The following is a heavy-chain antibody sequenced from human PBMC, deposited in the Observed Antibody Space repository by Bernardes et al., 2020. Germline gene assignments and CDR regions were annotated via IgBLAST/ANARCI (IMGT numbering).Heavy chain of an antibody. J-gene: IGHJ5*02. Sequence: ASMKVSCKASGYTFTGYYMHWVRQAPGQGLEWMGRINPNSGGTNYAQKFQGRVTMTRDTSISTAYMELSRLRSDDTAVYYCAREPRVQGVIKANWFDPWGQGTLVTVSS. CDR1: GYTFTGYY. CDR3: AREPRVQGVIKANWFDP. D-gene: IGHD3-10*01. CDR2: INPNSGGT. V-gene: IGHV1-2*06.